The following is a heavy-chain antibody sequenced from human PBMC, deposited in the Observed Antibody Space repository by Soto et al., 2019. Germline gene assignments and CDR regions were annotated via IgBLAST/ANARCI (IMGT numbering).Heavy chain of an antibody. Sequence: EVQLLESGGGLVQPGGSLRLSCAASGFTVNNHAMHWVRQAPGEGLEWVSGFAGDFINTRYADSVKGRFTISRDNAKNSLYLQMNSLRDEDTAVYYCARRGSFDYWGQGTLVTVSS. CDR1: GFTVNNHA. J-gene: IGHJ4*02. V-gene: IGHV3-48*02. CDR3: ARRGSFDY. CDR2: FAGDFINT. D-gene: IGHD1-26*01.